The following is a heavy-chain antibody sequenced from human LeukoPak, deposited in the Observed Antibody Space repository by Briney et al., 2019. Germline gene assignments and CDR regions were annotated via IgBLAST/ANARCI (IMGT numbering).Heavy chain of an antibody. J-gene: IGHJ5*02. CDR2: IYHSGST. CDR1: GGSISSYY. D-gene: IGHD6-13*01. Sequence: SETLSLTCTVSGGSISSYYWSWIRQPPGKGLEWIGYIYHSGSTNYNPSLKSRVTISVDTSKNQFSLRLSSVTAADTAVYYCARGDGIAAGYWFDPWGQGTLVTVSS. V-gene: IGHV4-59*01. CDR3: ARGDGIAAGYWFDP.